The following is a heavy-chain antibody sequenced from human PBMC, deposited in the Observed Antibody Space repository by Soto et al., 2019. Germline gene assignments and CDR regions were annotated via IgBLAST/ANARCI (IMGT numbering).Heavy chain of an antibody. CDR2: IIPNNGGT. Sequence: QVQLVQSGAEVKKPGASVKVSCKASGYTFTGYYLHWVRQAPGQGLEWMGWIIPNNGGTKYVQKVQGRVTMTRDTSISTAYLELTGLRSDDSAVYFCARGEGGYNDEFDFWGQGTLVTVSS. CDR1: GYTFTGYY. D-gene: IGHD1-26*01. J-gene: IGHJ4*02. CDR3: ARGEGGYNDEFDF. V-gene: IGHV1-2*02.